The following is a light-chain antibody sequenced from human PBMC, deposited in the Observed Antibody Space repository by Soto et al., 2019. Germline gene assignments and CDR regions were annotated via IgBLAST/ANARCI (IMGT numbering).Light chain of an antibody. V-gene: IGLV2-14*01. CDR2: EVS. CDR1: SSDVGGYHY. Sequence: QSALTQPASVSGSPGQSITISCTGSSSDVGGYHYVSWYQQYPGEAPKLVISEVSNRPSGVPDRFSGSKSGTSVSLAITGLRGEDEADYHCQSYDSSLTNAVFGGGTKLTVL. CDR3: QSYDSSLTNAV. J-gene: IGLJ2*01.